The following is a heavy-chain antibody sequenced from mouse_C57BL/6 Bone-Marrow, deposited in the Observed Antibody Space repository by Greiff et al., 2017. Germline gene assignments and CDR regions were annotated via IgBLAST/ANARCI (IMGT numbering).Heavy chain of an antibody. CDR2: ISGGGGNT. D-gene: IGHD1-1*01. CDR1: GFTFSSYT. Sequence: EVQRVESGGGLVKPGGSLKLSCAASGFTFSSYTMSWVRQTPEKRLQWVAAISGGGGNTYYPDSVKGRFTISRDNDKNIRYLQMSSLRSEDTALYYCSRQVTTVLATKYFDVGGTGTTVTVSS. CDR3: SRQVTTVLATKYFDV. V-gene: IGHV5-9*01. J-gene: IGHJ1*03.